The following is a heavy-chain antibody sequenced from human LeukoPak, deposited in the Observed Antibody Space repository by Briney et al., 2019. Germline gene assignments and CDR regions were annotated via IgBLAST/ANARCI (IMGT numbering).Heavy chain of an antibody. Sequence: GGSLRLSCAASGFSFSSYWMSWMRQAPGKGLEWVANIKFDGNEEYYVDSVKGRFTISRDNAKNSLYLQLNSLRVEDTAVYYCKSGGAAPGSFDYWGQGTLVTVSP. CDR2: IKFDGNEE. V-gene: IGHV3-7*01. J-gene: IGHJ4*02. CDR1: GFSFSSYW. CDR3: KSGGAAPGSFDY. D-gene: IGHD1-1*01.